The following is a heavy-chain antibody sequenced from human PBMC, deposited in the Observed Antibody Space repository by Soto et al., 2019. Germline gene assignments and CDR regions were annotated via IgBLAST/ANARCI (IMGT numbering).Heavy chain of an antibody. CDR2: IHYSGTT. CDR1: GYSLSSVGFS. J-gene: IGHJ4*02. V-gene: IGHV4-61*08. CDR3: ARYNSYAIDY. D-gene: IGHD2-8*01. Sequence: PDTTSLPCCFTGYSLSSVGFSCIWLRQPPGKGLEWIANIHYSGTTNYNPSLASRVTLSVDTSKNQFSLKMTSVTAADRAMYFCARYNSYAIDYSGRGTLVTSPQ.